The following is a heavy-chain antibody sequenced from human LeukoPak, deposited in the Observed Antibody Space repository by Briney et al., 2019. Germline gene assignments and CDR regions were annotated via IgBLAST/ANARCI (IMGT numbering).Heavy chain of an antibody. Sequence: SETLSLTCAVSGGSISSGGYSWSWIPQPPGKGLEWIGYIYHSGSTYYNPSLQSRVTISVDRSKNQFSLKLSSVTAADTAVYYCARVDSSGYHFDYWGQGTLVTVSS. D-gene: IGHD3-22*01. CDR2: IYHSGST. CDR1: GGSISSGGYS. CDR3: ARVDSSGYHFDY. V-gene: IGHV4-30-2*01. J-gene: IGHJ4*02.